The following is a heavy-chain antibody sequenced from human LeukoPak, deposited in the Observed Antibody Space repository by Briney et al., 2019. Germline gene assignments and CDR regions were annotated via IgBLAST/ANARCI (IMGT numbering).Heavy chain of an antibody. Sequence: GGSLRLSCAGSGFTFTDSAINWVRQAPGKGLEWVSSINNIATHSYYAASVKGRFTISRDNAKNSLYLQMNSLRAEDTAVYYCARDRHCSSTSCYRPWFDPWGQGTLVTVSS. CDR2: INNIATHS. J-gene: IGHJ5*02. V-gene: IGHV3-21*01. CDR3: ARDRHCSSTSCYRPWFDP. CDR1: GFTFTDSA. D-gene: IGHD2-2*01.